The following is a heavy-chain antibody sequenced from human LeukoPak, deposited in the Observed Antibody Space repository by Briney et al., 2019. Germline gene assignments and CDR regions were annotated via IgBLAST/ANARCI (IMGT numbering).Heavy chain of an antibody. D-gene: IGHD5-24*01. CDR3: ARGKMATAFDY. CDR2: IYYSGST. J-gene: IGHJ4*02. CDR1: GGSISITSYY. Sequence: SETLSLTCTVPGGSISITSYYWGWIRQPPGKGPERIGSIYYSGSTYHNPSPKSRVTMSVDMSKNQFSLKLSSVTAADTAVYYCARGKMATAFDYWGQGTLVTVSS. V-gene: IGHV4-39*07.